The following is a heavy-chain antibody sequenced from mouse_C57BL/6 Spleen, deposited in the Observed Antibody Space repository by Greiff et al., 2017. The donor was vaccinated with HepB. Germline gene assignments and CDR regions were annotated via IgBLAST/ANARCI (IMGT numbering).Heavy chain of an antibody. CDR1: GFNIKDFY. V-gene: IGHV14-1*01. Sequence: EVQLPQSGAEPVRPGASVKLFCPGSGFNIKDFYMQWVKQRPEPGLEWVGRVDSEDGDTEYAPKFQGKATMTADTSSNTAYLQLSSLTSEDTAVYYCTTGLRFAYWGQGTLVTVSA. J-gene: IGHJ3*01. CDR2: VDSEDGDT. CDR3: TTGLRFAY. D-gene: IGHD2-4*01.